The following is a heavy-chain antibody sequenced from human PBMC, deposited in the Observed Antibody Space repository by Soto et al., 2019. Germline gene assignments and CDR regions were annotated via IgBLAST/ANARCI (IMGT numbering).Heavy chain of an antibody. V-gene: IGHV1-58*01. Sequence: GASVKVSCKASGFTFTSSAVQWVRQARGQRLEWIGWIVVGSGNTNYAQKFQERVTITRDMSTSTAYMELSSLRSEDTAVYYCAALPYYYDSSGCPARDEVGGWGQGTLVTVSS. J-gene: IGHJ4*02. CDR1: GFTFTSSA. CDR3: AALPYYYDSSGCPARDEVGG. CDR2: IVVGSGNT. D-gene: IGHD3-22*01.